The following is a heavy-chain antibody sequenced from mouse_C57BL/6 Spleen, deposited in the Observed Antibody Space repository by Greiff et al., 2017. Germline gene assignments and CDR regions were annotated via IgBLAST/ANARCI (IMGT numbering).Heavy chain of an antibody. V-gene: IGHV1-15*01. J-gene: IGHJ2*01. CDR1: GYTFTDYE. CDR2: IDPETGGT. Sequence: QVQLKQSGAELVRPGASVTLSCKASGYTFTDYEMHWVKQTPVHGLEWIGAIDPETGGTAYNQKFKGKAILTADKSSSTAYMELRSLTSEDSAVYYCTRLYDYDRYFDYWGQGTTLTVSS. CDR3: TRLYDYDRYFDY. D-gene: IGHD2-4*01.